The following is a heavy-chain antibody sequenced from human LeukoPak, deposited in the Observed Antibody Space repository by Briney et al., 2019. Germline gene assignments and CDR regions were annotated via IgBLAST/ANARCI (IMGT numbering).Heavy chain of an antibody. D-gene: IGHD3-22*01. CDR1: GGSISSYY. CDR3: ARAVSEGSGYWALDY. Sequence: PSETLSLTCTVSGGSISSYYWSWIRQPPGKGLEGIGYIYYSGSTNYNPSLKSRVTISVDTSKNQFPLKLSSVTAADTAVYYCARAVSEGSGYWALDYWGQGTLVTVSS. J-gene: IGHJ4*02. V-gene: IGHV4-59*01. CDR2: IYYSGST.